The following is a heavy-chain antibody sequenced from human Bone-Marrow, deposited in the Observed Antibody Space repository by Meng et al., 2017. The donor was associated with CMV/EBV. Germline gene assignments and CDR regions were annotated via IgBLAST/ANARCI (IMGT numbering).Heavy chain of an antibody. CDR3: ARQDPFRRGAYFDY. CDR1: GYSISSGYY. V-gene: IGHV4-38-2*02. Sequence: SETLSLTCTVSGYSISSGYYWGWIRQPPGKGLEWIGSIYYSGSTYYNPSLKSRVTISVDTSKNQFSLKLSSVTAADTAVYYCARQDPFRRGAYFDYWGQGTLVTVSS. J-gene: IGHJ4*02. D-gene: IGHD2/OR15-2a*01. CDR2: IYYSGST.